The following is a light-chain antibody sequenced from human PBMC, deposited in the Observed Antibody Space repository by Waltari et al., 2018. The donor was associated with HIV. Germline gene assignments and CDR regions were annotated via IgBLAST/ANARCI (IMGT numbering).Light chain of an antibody. CDR3: QQYGNSPPYT. Sequence: EIVLTQSPGTLSLSPGERATLSCRASQSVSRTYLAWYQHKPGQAPRLLIYGASSRATGIADMCSGSGSGTDFTLSISGLEPEDYAVYYCQQYGNSPPYTFGQGTKLEIK. CDR2: GAS. CDR1: QSVSRTY. V-gene: IGKV3-20*01. J-gene: IGKJ2*01.